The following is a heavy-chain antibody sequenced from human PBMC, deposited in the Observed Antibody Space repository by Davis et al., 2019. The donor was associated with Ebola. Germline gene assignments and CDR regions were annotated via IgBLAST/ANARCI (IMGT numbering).Heavy chain of an antibody. D-gene: IGHD2-2*01. Sequence: GESLKISCAASGFTFSSYSMNWVRQAPGKGLEWVSYISSSSSTIDYADSVKGRFTISRDNAKNSLYLQMNSLRAEDTAVYYCAREIYCSSTSCFIYYYGMDVWGQGTTVTVSS. V-gene: IGHV3-48*01. CDR1: GFTFSSYS. J-gene: IGHJ6*02. CDR3: AREIYCSSTSCFIYYYGMDV. CDR2: ISSSSSTI.